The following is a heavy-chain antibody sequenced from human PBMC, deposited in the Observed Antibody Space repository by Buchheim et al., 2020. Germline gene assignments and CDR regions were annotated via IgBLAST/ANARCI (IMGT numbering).Heavy chain of an antibody. V-gene: IGHV1-46*01. CDR1: GYTFTTYY. CDR2: INPSGGST. D-gene: IGHD6-13*01. J-gene: IGHJ6*02. CDR3: ARGPAITATGSRNYYGMDV. Sequence: QVQLVQSGAEVRQPGASVKVSCKASGYTFTTYYLHLVRQAPGQGLEWMGIINPSGGSTTYAQNLQGRVTMTRDTSTSPVYMELSSLRSEDTAVYYCARGPAITATGSRNYYGMDVWGQGTT.